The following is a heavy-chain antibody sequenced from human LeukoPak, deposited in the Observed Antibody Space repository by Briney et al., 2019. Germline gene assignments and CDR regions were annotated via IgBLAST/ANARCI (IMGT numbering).Heavy chain of an antibody. CDR2: MSPNSGNT. V-gene: IGHV1-8*01. Sequence: ASVKVSCKASGYTFTRYDINWVRQATGLGLEGLGWMSPNSGNTGYTQKFQSRVTMTRNTSISTAYMELSSLRSEDTAVYYCANGAAGGAARPDLWGQGTLVTVSS. CDR3: ANGAAGGAARPDL. CDR1: GYTFTRYD. J-gene: IGHJ4*02. D-gene: IGHD6-6*01.